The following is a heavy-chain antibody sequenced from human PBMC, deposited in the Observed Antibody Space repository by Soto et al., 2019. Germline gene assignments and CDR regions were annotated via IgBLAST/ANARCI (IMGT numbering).Heavy chain of an antibody. V-gene: IGHV1-69*08. CDR3: AREHSSSSKNY. J-gene: IGHJ4*02. Sequence: QVQLVQSGAEVKKPGSSVKVSCKASGGTFSSYTISWVRQAPGQGLEWMGRIIPILGIANYAQKFQGRFTITADKSTSTDYMELSSLRSEDTAVYYCAREHSSSSKNYWGQGTLVTVSS. CDR1: GGTFSSYT. D-gene: IGHD6-6*01. CDR2: IIPILGIA.